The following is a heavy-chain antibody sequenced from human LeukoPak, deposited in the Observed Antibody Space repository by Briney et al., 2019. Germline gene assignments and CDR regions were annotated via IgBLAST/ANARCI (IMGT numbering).Heavy chain of an antibody. D-gene: IGHD1-26*01. J-gene: IGHJ4*02. Sequence: GGSLRLSCAASGFIFSSYGMHWVRQAPGKGLEWVALMAGDGHNIYYADSVRGRFTISRDNSKNTVYLQMNSLRPEDTAVYYCAKAAVYSKRWTPFDDWGRGTLATVSS. V-gene: IGHV3-30*18. CDR3: AKAAVYSKRWTPFDD. CDR2: MAGDGHNI. CDR1: GFIFSSYG.